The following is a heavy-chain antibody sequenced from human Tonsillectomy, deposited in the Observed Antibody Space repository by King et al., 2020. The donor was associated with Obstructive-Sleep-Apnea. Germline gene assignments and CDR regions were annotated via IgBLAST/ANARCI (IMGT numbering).Heavy chain of an antibody. J-gene: IGHJ3*02. CDR2: TYSSGSH. D-gene: IGHD3-9*01. V-gene: IGHV4-59*08. CDR3: ARLSPEYYDILTGYYYGAFDI. CDR1: GGSIRSYY. Sequence: VQLQESGPGLEKPSETLSLTCTGSGGSIRSYYWSWVRQPPGKGLEGNGYTYSSGSHNYNPSLKSRVTISVNTSKNQFSLKLSSWTAADPAVDYCARLSPEYYDILTGYYYGAFDIWGQGTMVTVSS.